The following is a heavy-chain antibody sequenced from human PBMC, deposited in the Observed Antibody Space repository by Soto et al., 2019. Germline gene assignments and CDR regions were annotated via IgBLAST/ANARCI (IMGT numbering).Heavy chain of an antibody. D-gene: IGHD3-10*01. CDR3: TRATFGVGMDL. Sequence: EAQLVESGGGLVQPGGSLRLSCAAFGFTYRSYDMHWVRHVPGKGLGWVSSLGGAGAREYAGSVRGRFTISRDNAKNSLELQMDSLRVADTAVYYCTRATFGVGMDLWGQGTPVTVSS. J-gene: IGHJ6*02. CDR2: LGGAGAR. CDR1: GFTYRSYD. V-gene: IGHV3-13*01.